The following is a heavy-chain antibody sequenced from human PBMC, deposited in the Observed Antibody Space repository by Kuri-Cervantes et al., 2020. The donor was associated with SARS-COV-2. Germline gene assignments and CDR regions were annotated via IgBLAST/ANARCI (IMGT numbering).Heavy chain of an antibody. CDR3: VTRGGSEAFDV. D-gene: IGHD1-1*01. J-gene: IGHJ3*01. Sequence: GESLKISCAASGFTFSSYAMSWVRQAPGKGLEWVSAISGSGGSTYYADSVKGRFTISRDNSKDTLYLQMSSLRAEDTAVYFCVTRGGSEAFDVWGQGTMVTVSS. V-gene: IGHV3-23*01. CDR2: ISGSGGST. CDR1: GFTFSSYA.